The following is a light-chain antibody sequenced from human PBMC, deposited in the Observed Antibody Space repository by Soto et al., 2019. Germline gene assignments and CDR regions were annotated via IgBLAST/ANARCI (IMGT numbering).Light chain of an antibody. CDR2: GAS. CDR1: QSVNSN. V-gene: IGKV3-15*01. J-gene: IGKJ1*01. CDR3: QQYNIWPQT. Sequence: EIVMTQSPATLSVSPGERVTLSCRASQSVNSNFAWYQQKPGQAPRLLIYGASTRATGIPARFSGSGSGTEFTLTISSLQSEDFAVYYCQQYNIWPQTFGQGTKVDIK.